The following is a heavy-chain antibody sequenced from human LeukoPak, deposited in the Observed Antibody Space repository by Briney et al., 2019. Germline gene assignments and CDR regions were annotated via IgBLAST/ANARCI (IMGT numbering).Heavy chain of an antibody. Sequence: SETLSLTCTVSGGSISSYYWSWIRQPAGKGLEWIGRIYTSGSTNYNPSLKSRVTMSVDTSKNQFSLKLSSVTAADTAVYYCARDQVSLWFGESSGDAFDIWGQGTMVTVSS. J-gene: IGHJ3*02. CDR3: ARDQVSLWFGESSGDAFDI. V-gene: IGHV4-4*07. D-gene: IGHD3-10*01. CDR2: IYTSGST. CDR1: GGSISSYY.